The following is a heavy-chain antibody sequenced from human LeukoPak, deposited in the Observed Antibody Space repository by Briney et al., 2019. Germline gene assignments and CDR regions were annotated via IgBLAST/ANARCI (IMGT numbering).Heavy chain of an antibody. V-gene: IGHV3-21*01. Sequence: GGSLRLSCAASGFTFSSYSMNWVRQAPGKGLEWVSSISGRNNYIYYADSVKGRFTISRDSAKNSLYLQMNGLRAEDTAVYYCARVPGDYWGQGTLVTVSS. CDR3: ARVPGDY. CDR2: ISGRNNYI. J-gene: IGHJ4*02. CDR1: GFTFSSYS.